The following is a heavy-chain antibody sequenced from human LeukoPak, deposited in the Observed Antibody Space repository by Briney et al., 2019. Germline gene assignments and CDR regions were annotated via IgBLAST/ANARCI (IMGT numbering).Heavy chain of an antibody. CDR3: ARKMATIIGFAFDI. CDR1: GGTFKNYA. J-gene: IGHJ3*02. CDR2: IIPIFGTA. D-gene: IGHD5-24*01. Sequence: GASVKVSCKASGGTFKNYAISWVRQAPGQGLEWMGGIIPIFGTANYAQKFQGRVTITADKSTSTAYMELSSLRSEDTAVYYCARKMATIIGFAFDIWGQGTMVTVSS. V-gene: IGHV1-69*06.